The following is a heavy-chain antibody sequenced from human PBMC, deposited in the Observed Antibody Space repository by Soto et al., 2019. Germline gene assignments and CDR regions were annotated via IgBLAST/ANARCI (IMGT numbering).Heavy chain of an antibody. J-gene: IGHJ6*02. V-gene: IGHV3-49*03. Sequence: GGSLRLSCTASGFTFGEYAMSWFRQAPGKGLEWVGFIRSKAYGGTTEYAAAVKGRFNISRDDSKRIAYLQMNSLKTEDTAVYYWTRDSPAGYCSSTSCSPKYYYYYGMDVWGQGTTVTVSS. CDR1: GFTFGEYA. CDR2: IRSKAYGGTT. D-gene: IGHD2-2*01. CDR3: TRDSPAGYCSSTSCSPKYYYYYGMDV.